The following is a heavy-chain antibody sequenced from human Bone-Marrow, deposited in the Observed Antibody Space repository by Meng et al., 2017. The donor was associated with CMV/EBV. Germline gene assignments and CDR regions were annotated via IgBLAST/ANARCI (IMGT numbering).Heavy chain of an antibody. Sequence: QFQLGQSGAEGKKPGASVMDYCKVSGYTLTELSMHWVRQAPGKGLEWMGGFDPEDGETIYAQKFQGRVTMTEDTSTDTAYMELSSLRSEDTAVYYCATSYDILTGYPEYFQHWGQGTLVTVSS. J-gene: IGHJ1*01. CDR3: ATSYDILTGYPEYFQH. CDR2: FDPEDGET. CDR1: GYTLTELS. V-gene: IGHV1-24*01. D-gene: IGHD3-9*01.